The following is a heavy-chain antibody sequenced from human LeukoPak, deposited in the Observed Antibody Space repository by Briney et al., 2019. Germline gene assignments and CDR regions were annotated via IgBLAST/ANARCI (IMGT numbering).Heavy chain of an antibody. J-gene: IGHJ6*03. CDR2: INPNSGGT. CDR3: ARWGSSLTIGYYYYYMDV. CDR1: GYTFTGYY. Sequence: ASVKVSCKASGYTFTGYYMHWVRQAPGQGLEWMGWINPNSGGTNYAQKFQGRVTMTRDTSISTAYMELSRLRSDDTAVYYCARWGSSLTIGYYYYYMDVWGKGTTVTVSS. V-gene: IGHV1-2*02. D-gene: IGHD6-6*01.